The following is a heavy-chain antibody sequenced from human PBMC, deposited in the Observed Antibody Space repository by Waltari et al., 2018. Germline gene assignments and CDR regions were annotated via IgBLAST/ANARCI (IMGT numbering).Heavy chain of an antibody. D-gene: IGHD5-12*01. CDR3: ARDRSLVATNVAPSGVYFDL. CDR2: IIPILGIA. J-gene: IGHJ2*01. V-gene: IGHV1-69*04. CDR1: GGTFSSYA. Sequence: QVQLVQSGAEVKKPGSSVKVSCKASGGTFSSYAISWVRQAPGQGLEWMGGIIPILGIANYAQKFQGRVTSTADESTSTAYMELSSLGSEDTAVYYCARDRSLVATNVAPSGVYFDLWGRGTLVTVSS.